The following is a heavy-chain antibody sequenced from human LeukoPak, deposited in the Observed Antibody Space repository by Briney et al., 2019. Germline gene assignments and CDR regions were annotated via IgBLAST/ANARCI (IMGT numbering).Heavy chain of an antibody. CDR3: ARLKVGRPVLMDV. CDR1: GFTFSNYW. CDR2: INSDGSST. Sequence: PGGSLRLSCTASGFTFSNYWMHRVRQAPGQGLVWVSRINSDGSSTTYADSVRGRFTISRDNAKNTLYLQMNSLRAEDTAVYYCARLKVGRPVLMDVWGQGTTVTVSS. J-gene: IGHJ6*02. V-gene: IGHV3-74*01. D-gene: IGHD1-26*01.